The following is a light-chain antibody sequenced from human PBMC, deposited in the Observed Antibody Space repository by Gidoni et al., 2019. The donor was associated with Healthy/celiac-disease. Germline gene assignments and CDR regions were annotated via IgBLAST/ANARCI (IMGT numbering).Light chain of an antibody. CDR1: QSVSSN. CDR3: QQYNNWPPWT. CDR2: GAS. Sequence: IVMTQSPATLSVSPGERATLSCRASQSVSSNLAWYQPKPGHAPRLLIYGASTRATGIPARFSGSGSGTEFTLTISSLQSEDFAVYYCQQYNNWPPWTFGQGTKVEIK. J-gene: IGKJ1*01. V-gene: IGKV3-15*01.